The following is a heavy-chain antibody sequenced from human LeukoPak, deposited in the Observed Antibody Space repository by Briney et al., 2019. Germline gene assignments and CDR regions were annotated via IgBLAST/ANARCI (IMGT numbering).Heavy chain of an antibody. D-gene: IGHD6-13*01. V-gene: IGHV3-33*01. CDR1: GFTFSSYG. CDR2: IWYDGSNK. CDR3: ARESGYSSSWSAFDI. Sequence: GGSLRLSCAASGFTFSSYGMHWVRQAPGKGLEWVAVIWYDGSNKYYADSVKGRFTISRDNSKNTLYLQMNSLRAEDTAVYYCARESGYSSSWSAFDIWGQGTMVTVSS. J-gene: IGHJ3*02.